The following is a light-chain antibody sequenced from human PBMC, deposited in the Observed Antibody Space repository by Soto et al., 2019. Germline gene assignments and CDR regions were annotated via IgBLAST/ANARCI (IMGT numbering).Light chain of an antibody. CDR2: YTS. J-gene: IGLJ1*01. Sequence: LTQSPSASGTPGQGVTISCSGRSSNIGSNSVSWYQHLPGTAPKLVIYYTSRRPSGVPDRFSGSKSGTSASLAISGLQSEDEADYYCATWDDSLDGYFFGTGTKVTVL. V-gene: IGLV1-44*01. CDR1: SSNIGSNS. CDR3: ATWDDSLDGYF.